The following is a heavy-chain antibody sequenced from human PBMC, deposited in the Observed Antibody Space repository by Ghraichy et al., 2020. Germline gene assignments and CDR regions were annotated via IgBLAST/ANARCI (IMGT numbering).Heavy chain of an antibody. CDR2: IDSTSPYI. CDR3: VGQLSPSSPFAY. V-gene: IGHV3-21*01. J-gene: IGHJ4*02. D-gene: IGHD6-13*01. Sequence: GGSLRLSCAASEFTFSLYSMNWVRQAPGKGLEWVSSIDSTSPYIYYTDSVKGRFTVSRDNAKNSLYLQMNSLRAEDTATYYCVGQLSPSSPFAYWCQGTLVTVSS. CDR1: EFTFSLYS.